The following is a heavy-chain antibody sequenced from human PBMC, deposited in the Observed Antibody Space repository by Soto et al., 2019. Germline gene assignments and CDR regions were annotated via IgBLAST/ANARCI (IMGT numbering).Heavy chain of an antibody. CDR3: VRGGYGAYLHV. J-gene: IGHJ1*01. CDR1: GYSFPGYY. V-gene: IGHV1-2*02. CDR2: INPISGAT. Sequence: ASVKVSFKTAGYSFPGYYIHWVRQAPGQGLEWMAWINPISGATKYEQKFQGRVTVTRDTSISSAYMELSSLRSDDTAVYFCVRGGYGAYLHVWGQGTLVTVSS. D-gene: IGHD4-17*01.